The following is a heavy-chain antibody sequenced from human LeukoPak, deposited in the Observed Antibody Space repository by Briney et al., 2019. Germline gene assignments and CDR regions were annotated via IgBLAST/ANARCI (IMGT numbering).Heavy chain of an antibody. J-gene: IGHJ6*03. CDR3: ARSSDYYDSSGWTYYYYYMDV. D-gene: IGHD3-22*01. V-gene: IGHV4-39*07. Sequence: SETLSLTCTVSGGSISSSSYYWGWIRQPPGKGLEWIGSIYYSGSTYYNPSLKSRVTISVDTSKNQFSLKLSFVTAADTAVYYCARSSDYYDSSGWTYYYYYMDVWGKGTTVTVSS. CDR2: IYYSGST. CDR1: GGSISSSSYY.